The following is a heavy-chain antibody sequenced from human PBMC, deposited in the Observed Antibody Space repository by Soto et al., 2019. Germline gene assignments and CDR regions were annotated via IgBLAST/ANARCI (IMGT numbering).Heavy chain of an antibody. CDR2: IIGSDGNT. Sequence: EVQLLESGGDLVQPGGSLRLSCTASGFTFSNYAMNWVRQAPGKGLEWGSGIIGSDGNTNYADSVKGRFTISSDNFKNTLSLQMNSLRAEDTAVYYCAKAGDGSAGGRYSRYGMDVWGQGTTVTVSS. D-gene: IGHD1-26*01. J-gene: IGHJ6*02. V-gene: IGHV3-23*01. CDR1: GFTFSNYA. CDR3: AKAGDGSAGGRYSRYGMDV.